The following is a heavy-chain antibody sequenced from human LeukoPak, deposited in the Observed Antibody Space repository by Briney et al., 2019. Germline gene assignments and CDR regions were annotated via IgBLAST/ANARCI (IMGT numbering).Heavy chain of an antibody. Sequence: SETLSLTCTVSGGSISSSYSYWGWIRQPPGKGLEWIGEINHSGSTNYNPSLKSRVTISLDTSKSQFSLKLRYVTAADTAVYYCARGLNDSWTGENYWGQGTLVTVSS. V-gene: IGHV4-39*07. CDR1: GGSISSSYSY. D-gene: IGHD3-3*01. CDR2: INHSGST. CDR3: ARGLNDSWTGENY. J-gene: IGHJ4*02.